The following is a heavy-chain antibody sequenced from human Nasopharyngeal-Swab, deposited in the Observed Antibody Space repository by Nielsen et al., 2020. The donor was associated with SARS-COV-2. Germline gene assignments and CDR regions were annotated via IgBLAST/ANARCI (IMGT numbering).Heavy chain of an antibody. D-gene: IGHD3-3*01. CDR1: GGSFSGYH. CDR2: IHHSGST. CDR3: ARDQGFLEWLN. J-gene: IGHJ4*02. Sequence: SETLSLTCAVYGGSFSGYHWSWIRQPPGKGLEWIGEIHHSGSTNYNPSLKSRVTISLDTSKNQFSLKLSSVTAADTAVYYCARDQGFLEWLNWGQGTPVTVSS. V-gene: IGHV4-34*01.